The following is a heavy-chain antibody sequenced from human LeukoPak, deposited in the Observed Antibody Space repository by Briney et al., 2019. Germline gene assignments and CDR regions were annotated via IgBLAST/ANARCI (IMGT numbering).Heavy chain of an antibody. J-gene: IGHJ5*02. D-gene: IGHD6-13*01. V-gene: IGHV5-51*01. CDR1: GYSFTSYW. Sequence: GESLKISCKGSGYSFTSYWIGWVRQMPGKGLEWMGIIYPGDSDIRYSPSFQGQVTISADKSISTAYLQWSSLKASDTAMYYCARHAIPSSWKNWFDPWGQGTLVTVSS. CDR2: IYPGDSDI. CDR3: ARHAIPSSWKNWFDP.